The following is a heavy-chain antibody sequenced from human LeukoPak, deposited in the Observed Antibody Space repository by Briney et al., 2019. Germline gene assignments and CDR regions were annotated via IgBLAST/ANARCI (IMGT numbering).Heavy chain of an antibody. J-gene: IGHJ4*02. CDR1: GFTLSDYA. Sequence: PGGSLRLSCAASGFTLSDYAIHWVRQAPGKGLEWVTVISTDGNDKKYADSVKGSFAISRANYKNTLNLKMKSTRAEDTDVYYCARDQKWGASASYFDSWGQGTLVTVSS. CDR3: ARDQKWGASASYFDS. CDR2: ISTDGNDK. V-gene: IGHV3-30*03. D-gene: IGHD3-16*01.